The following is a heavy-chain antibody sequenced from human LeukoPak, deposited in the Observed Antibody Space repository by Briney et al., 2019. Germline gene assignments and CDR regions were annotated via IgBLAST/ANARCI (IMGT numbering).Heavy chain of an antibody. J-gene: IGHJ6*03. Sequence: SETLSLTCAVYAGSFSGYYWSWMTQPPGNGLEWIGEINHSGSTNYNPSLKSRATTSVDTSKTQFSRKRSSVTAEDTAGYYCGRDGRGVHNWQQKRRTYYIDVWGKGTTVTVSS. D-gene: IGHD1-20*01. CDR2: INHSGST. CDR3: GRDGRGVHNWQQKRRTYYIDV. V-gene: IGHV4-34*01. CDR1: AGSFSGYY.